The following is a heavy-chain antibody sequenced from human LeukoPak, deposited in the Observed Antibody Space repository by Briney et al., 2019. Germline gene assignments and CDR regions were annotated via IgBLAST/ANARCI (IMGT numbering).Heavy chain of an antibody. CDR2: ISGSGGST. J-gene: IGHJ4*02. Sequence: PGGSLRLSCAASGFTFSSYAMSWVRQAPGKGLEWVSAISGSGGSTYYADSVKGRFTISRDNSKNTLYLQMNSLRAEDTAVYYCAKLSVNCGVDCYSRDYLDYWGQGTLVTVSS. D-gene: IGHD2-21*02. CDR3: AKLSVNCGVDCYSRDYLDY. V-gene: IGHV3-23*01. CDR1: GFTFSSYA.